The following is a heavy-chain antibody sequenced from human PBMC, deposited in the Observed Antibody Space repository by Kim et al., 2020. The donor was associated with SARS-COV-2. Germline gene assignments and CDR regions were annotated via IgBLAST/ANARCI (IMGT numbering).Heavy chain of an antibody. V-gene: IGHV3-30*18. Sequence: GGSLRLSCAASGFTFSSYGMHWVRQAPGKGLERVAIISYDGSNKYYADSVKGRFTISRDNSKNTLFLQMNNLRAEDTAVYYCSKKGDFINTSGSYFDFWG. J-gene: IGHJ4*01. D-gene: IGHD3-10*01. CDR1: GFTFSSYG. CDR3: SKKGDFINTSGSYFDF. CDR2: ISYDGSNK.